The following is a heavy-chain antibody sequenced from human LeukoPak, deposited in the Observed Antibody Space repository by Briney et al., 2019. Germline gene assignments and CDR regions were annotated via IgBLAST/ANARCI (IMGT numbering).Heavy chain of an antibody. CDR3: ARELELETS. D-gene: IGHD1-7*01. V-gene: IGHV4-59*01. CDR1: GGSISSYY. CDR2: IYYSGST. J-gene: IGHJ4*02. Sequence: PSETLSLTCTVSGGSISSYYWSWIRQPPGKGLEWIGYIYYSGSTNYSPSLKSRVTISVDTSKNQFSLKLSSVTAADTAVYYCARELELETSWGQGTLVTVSS.